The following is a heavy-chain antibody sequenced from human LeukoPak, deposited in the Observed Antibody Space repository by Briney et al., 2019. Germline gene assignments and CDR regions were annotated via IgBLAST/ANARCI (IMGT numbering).Heavy chain of an antibody. V-gene: IGHV4-34*01. D-gene: IGHD6-19*01. J-gene: IGHJ6*03. CDR3: ARGTRGGVPYSSGWPAVPYYYYMDV. Sequence: SETLSLTCAVYGGSFSGYYWSWIRQSPGKGLEWIGEINHSESTNYNPSLKSRVTISVDTSKNQFSLKLSSVTAADTAVYYCARGTRGGVPYSSGWPAVPYYYYMDVWGKGTTVTASS. CDR1: GGSFSGYY. CDR2: INHSEST.